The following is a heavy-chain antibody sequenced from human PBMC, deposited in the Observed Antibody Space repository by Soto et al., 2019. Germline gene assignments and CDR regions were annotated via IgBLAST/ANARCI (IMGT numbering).Heavy chain of an antibody. Sequence: QMQLVQSGPEVKKPGTSVKVSCKASGFTFTSSAVQWVRQARGQRLEWIGWIVVGSGNTNYAQKFQERVTITRDMSTSTAYMELSSLRSEDTAVYYCAALGGVGARSNFDDWGQGTLVTVSS. CDR1: GFTFTSSA. CDR3: AALGGVGARSNFDD. J-gene: IGHJ4*02. CDR2: IVVGSGNT. V-gene: IGHV1-58*01. D-gene: IGHD1-26*01.